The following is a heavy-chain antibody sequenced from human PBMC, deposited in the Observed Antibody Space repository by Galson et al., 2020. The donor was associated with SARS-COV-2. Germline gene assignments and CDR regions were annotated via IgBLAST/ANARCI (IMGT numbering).Heavy chain of an antibody. CDR2: ISDDGSQK. CDR1: GFTFNGYP. J-gene: IGHJ4*02. D-gene: IGHD3-10*01. CDR3: ARESADGSGTYPDY. Sequence: GESLKISCAASGFTFNGYPMHWVRQAPGKGLEWVAIISDDGSQKYYADSMKGRFTISRDNSRNTLYLKINSLRAEDTAIYYCARESADGSGTYPDYWGQGTLVTVSS. V-gene: IGHV3-30*04.